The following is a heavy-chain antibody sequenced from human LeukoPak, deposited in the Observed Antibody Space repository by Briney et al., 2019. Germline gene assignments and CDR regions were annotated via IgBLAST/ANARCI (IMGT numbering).Heavy chain of an antibody. CDR3: AKDVLSETYYYFDY. CDR1: GRTFSNYA. Sequence: GGSLRLSCAASGRTFSNYAMSWVRQAPGKGLEWVSTISGSGGSTYYTDSVKGRFTISRDNSKNTLYLQMNSLRAEDTAIYYCAKDVLSETYYYFDYWGQVTLVTVSS. CDR2: ISGSGGST. J-gene: IGHJ4*02. V-gene: IGHV3-23*01. D-gene: IGHD1-26*01.